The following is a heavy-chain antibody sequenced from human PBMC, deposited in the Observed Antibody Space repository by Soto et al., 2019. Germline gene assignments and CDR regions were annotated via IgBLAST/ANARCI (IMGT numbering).Heavy chain of an antibody. D-gene: IGHD3-22*01. V-gene: IGHV3-15*07. Sequence: PGGSLRLSCAGSGFTFSNAWMNWVRQAPGKGLEWVGRIITITQGGTTDYAAPVKDRFTISRDDPKNTLSLQMNSLKTEDTAVYYCTTDFFYDSGGLGYWGQGTLVTVS. J-gene: IGHJ4*02. CDR1: GFTFSNAW. CDR3: TTDFFYDSGGLGY. CDR2: IITITQGGTT.